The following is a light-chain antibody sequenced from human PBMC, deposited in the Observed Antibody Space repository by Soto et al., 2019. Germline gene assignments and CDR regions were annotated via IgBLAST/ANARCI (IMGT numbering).Light chain of an antibody. CDR1: QSVRSSF. CDR2: GAS. V-gene: IGKV3-20*01. CDR3: QQYGSSPT. J-gene: IGKJ4*01. Sequence: EIVLTQSPGTLSLSPGEGATLSCRASQSVRSSFLAWYQQKPGQAPSLLIYGASSRATGIPDRFSGGGSGTDFTLTIPRLEPEDLAVYYCQQYGSSPTFGGGTKVELK.